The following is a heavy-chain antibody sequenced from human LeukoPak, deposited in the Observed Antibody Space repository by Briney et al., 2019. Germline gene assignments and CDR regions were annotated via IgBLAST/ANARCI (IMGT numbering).Heavy chain of an antibody. CDR2: INPSGGST. D-gene: IGHD1-1*01. V-gene: IGHV1-46*03. Sequence: ASVKVSCKALGYTFTNYYMLWVRQAPGQGLEWMGIINPSGGSTSYAQKFQGRVTMTRDTSTSTVYMELSSLRSEDTAVYYCARGSTATGAPWRVDYWGQGILVTVSS. CDR3: ARGSTATGAPWRVDY. CDR1: GYTFTNYY. J-gene: IGHJ4*02.